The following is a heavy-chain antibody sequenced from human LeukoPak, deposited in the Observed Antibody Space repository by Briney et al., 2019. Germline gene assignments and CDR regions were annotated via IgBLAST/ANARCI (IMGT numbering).Heavy chain of an antibody. V-gene: IGHV3-53*01. D-gene: IGHD2-15*01. CDR2: INSDNT. J-gene: IGHJ4*02. CDR3: AEGLKYCSGGSCYYKPGAY. CDR1: GFTVSSNS. Sequence: GGSLRLSCTVSGFTVSSNSMSWVRLAPGKGLEWGSFINSDNTHYSDSVKGRFTISRDNAKNTLYLQMNSLRAEDTAVYYCAEGLKYCSGGSCYYKPGAYWGQGTLVTVSS.